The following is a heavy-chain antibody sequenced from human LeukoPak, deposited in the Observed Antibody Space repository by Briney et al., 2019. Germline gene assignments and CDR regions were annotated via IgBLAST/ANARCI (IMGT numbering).Heavy chain of an antibody. CDR2: IWYDGSNK. D-gene: IGHD3-22*01. J-gene: IGHJ4*02. CDR1: GFTFSSYG. V-gene: IGHV3-33*01. Sequence: QSGGSLRLSCAASGFTFSSYGMHWVRQAPGKGLEWVAVIWYDGSNKYYADSVKGRFTISRDNSKNTLYLQMNSLRAEDTAVYYCARGGYYYDSSGYLDYWGQGTLVTVSS. CDR3: ARGGYYYDSSGYLDY.